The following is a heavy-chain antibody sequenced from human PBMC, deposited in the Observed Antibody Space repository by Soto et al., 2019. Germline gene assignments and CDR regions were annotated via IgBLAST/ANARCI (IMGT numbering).Heavy chain of an antibody. J-gene: IGHJ4*02. D-gene: IGHD3-10*01. V-gene: IGHV1-2*04. Sequence: ASVKVSCKASGYTFTGYYMHWVRQAPGQGLERMGWINPNSDGTNYAQKFQGWVTMTRDTSISTAYMELSRLRSDDTAVYYCARDGLRWFGELYDYWGQGTLVTVSS. CDR1: GYTFTGYY. CDR2: INPNSDGT. CDR3: ARDGLRWFGELYDY.